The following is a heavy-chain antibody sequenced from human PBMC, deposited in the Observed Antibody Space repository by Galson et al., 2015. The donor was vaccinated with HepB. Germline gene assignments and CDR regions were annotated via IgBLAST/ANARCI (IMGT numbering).Heavy chain of an antibody. Sequence: QSGAEVKKSGESLKISCKGSGYYFPTWWIGWVRQRPGKGQEWMGIIFPDDSDTRYSPSFQGQVTMSADRSINAAYLQWSSLKASDTAMYYCARRRFDSSTTYNFDYWGPGTLVTVSS. V-gene: IGHV5-51*03. CDR2: IFPDDSDT. D-gene: IGHD2/OR15-2a*01. J-gene: IGHJ4*02. CDR3: ARRRFDSSTTYNFDY. CDR1: GYYFPTWW.